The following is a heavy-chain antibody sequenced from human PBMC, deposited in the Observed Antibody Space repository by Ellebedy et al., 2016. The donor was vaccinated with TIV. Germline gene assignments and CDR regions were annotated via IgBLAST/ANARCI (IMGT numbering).Heavy chain of an antibody. J-gene: IGHJ4*02. CDR2: ISSSGAST. CDR1: GFTFSDHY. CDR3: ARDDYKSHLDY. Sequence: GGSLRLSXTGSGFTFSDHYMSWIRQAPGKGLEWVSHISSSGASTYYADSVKGRFTVSRDNAKNTLYLHMDSLRAEDTAVYYCARDDYKSHLDYWGQGALVTVSS. V-gene: IGHV3-11*01. D-gene: IGHD4-11*01.